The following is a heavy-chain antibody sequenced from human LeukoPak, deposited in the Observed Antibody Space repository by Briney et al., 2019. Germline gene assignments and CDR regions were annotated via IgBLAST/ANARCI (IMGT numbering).Heavy chain of an antibody. V-gene: IGHV3-7*01. CDR3: TRDFWTDY. CDR2: IKLDGTQK. CDR1: GFTFRNYW. J-gene: IGHJ4*02. Sequence: GGTLRLSCAASGFTFRNYWMSWIRQAPGRGLEWVANIKLDGTQKNYIQSVRGRFTISRDNARNFLYLQLSSLRAEDTAVYYCTRDFWTDYWGQGTLVTVSS. D-gene: IGHD3/OR15-3a*01.